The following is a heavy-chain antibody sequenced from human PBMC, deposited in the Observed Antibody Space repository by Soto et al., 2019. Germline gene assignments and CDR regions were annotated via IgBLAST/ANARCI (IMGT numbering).Heavy chain of an antibody. CDR3: SKGKTKYYLDY. Sequence: EVQLLESGGGLVQPGGSLRLSCAASGFTFSNYAMTWVRQAPGKGLEWVSSISGSGGSTYYADSVKGRFTMSRDNSKNTLYLQLNSLRAEDTAVYYCSKGKTKYYLDYWGQGTLVTVSS. J-gene: IGHJ4*02. V-gene: IGHV3-23*01. CDR1: GFTFSNYA. CDR2: ISGSGGST. D-gene: IGHD1-1*01.